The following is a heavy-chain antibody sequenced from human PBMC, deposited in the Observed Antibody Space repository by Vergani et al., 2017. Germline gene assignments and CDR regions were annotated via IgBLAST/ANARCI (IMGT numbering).Heavy chain of an antibody. Sequence: VQLVESGGGLVKPGGSLRLSCAASGFTTGDYVMSWFRQAPGKGLEWIGEICHTEDTKYSPSLKSRVTVSVDESRNFFSLRLNSVTAADTAVYYCATIGYRRWGYYFDYWVQGILVTVSS. CDR3: ATIGYRRWGYYFDY. V-gene: IGHV4-4*02. CDR1: GFTTGDYV. J-gene: IGHJ4*02. CDR2: ICHTEDT. D-gene: IGHD2-2*02.